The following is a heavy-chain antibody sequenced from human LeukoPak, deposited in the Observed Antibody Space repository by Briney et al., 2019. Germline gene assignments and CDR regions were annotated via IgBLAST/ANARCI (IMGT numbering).Heavy chain of an antibody. D-gene: IGHD2-8*01. CDR1: GFIFSSYA. J-gene: IGHJ4*02. V-gene: IGHV3-23*01. CDR2: ISGSGGST. Sequence: GGSLRLSCAASGFIFSSYAMSWVRQAPGKGLEWVSTISGSGGSTYYADSVKGRFPISRDNSKNTVYLQMNSLRAEDTAVYYCAKDRPCINDVCHGDFDYWGQGTLVTVSS. CDR3: AKDRPCINDVCHGDFDY.